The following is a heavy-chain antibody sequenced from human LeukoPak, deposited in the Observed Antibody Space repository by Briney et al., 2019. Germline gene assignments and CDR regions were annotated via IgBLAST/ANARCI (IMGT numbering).Heavy chain of an antibody. V-gene: IGHV4-30-2*01. CDR1: GGSISSGSSA. CDR3: ARAVYYYDSSGYYYGVYFDY. Sequence: PSETLSLTCAVSGGSISSGSSAWSWIRQPPGKGLEWIGYIYLSGTTYRNPSLKSRVTISLDRSKHQFSLNLESVTAADTAVYFCARAVYYYDSSGYYYGVYFDYWGQGTLVTVSP. D-gene: IGHD3-22*01. CDR2: IYLSGTT. J-gene: IGHJ4*02.